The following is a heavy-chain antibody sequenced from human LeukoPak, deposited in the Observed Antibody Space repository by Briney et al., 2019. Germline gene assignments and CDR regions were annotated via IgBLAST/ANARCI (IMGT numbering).Heavy chain of an antibody. CDR3: ARGRGYSYGQALGYYYYYGMDV. V-gene: IGHV4-59*01. CDR2: IYYSGST. CDR1: Y. D-gene: IGHD5-18*01. Sequence: YXSWIRXPPGKGLEWIGYIYYSGSTNYNPSLKSRVTISVDTSKNQFSLKPSSVTAADTAVYYCARGRGYSYGQALGYYYYYGMDVWGQGTTVTVSS. J-gene: IGHJ6*02.